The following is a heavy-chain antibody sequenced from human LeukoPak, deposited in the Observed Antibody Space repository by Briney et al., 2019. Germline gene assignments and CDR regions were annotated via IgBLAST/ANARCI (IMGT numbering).Heavy chain of an antibody. V-gene: IGHV1-46*01. Sequence: ASVKVSCKASGYTFTSYYMHWVRQAPGQGLEWMGIINPSGGGTSYAQKLQGRITMTRDTSRSTVYMELSRLRSDDTAVYYCARDPSQRGYSGYALLYWGQGTLATVSS. CDR2: INPSGGGT. D-gene: IGHD5-12*01. J-gene: IGHJ4*02. CDR1: GYTFTSYY. CDR3: ARDPSQRGYSGYALLY.